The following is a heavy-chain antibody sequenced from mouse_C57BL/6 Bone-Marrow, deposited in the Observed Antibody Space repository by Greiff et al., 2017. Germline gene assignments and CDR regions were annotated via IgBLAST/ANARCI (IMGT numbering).Heavy chain of an antibody. Sequence: QVQLKESGPGLVAPSQSLSITCTVSGFSLTSHGVSWVRQPPGKGLEWLGVIWGDGSTNYHSAPISRLSISEDNSKSQVFLKLNSLQTDVTAPYYYAKTYYYGLTYWGQGTLVTVSA. CDR1: GFSLTSHG. V-gene: IGHV2-3*01. D-gene: IGHD1-1*01. CDR2: IWGDGST. CDR3: AKTYYYGLTY. J-gene: IGHJ3*01.